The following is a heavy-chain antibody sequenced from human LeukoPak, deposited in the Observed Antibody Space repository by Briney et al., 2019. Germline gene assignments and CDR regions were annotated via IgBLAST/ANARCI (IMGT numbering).Heavy chain of an antibody. J-gene: IGHJ6*02. Sequence: SQTLSLTCAISGDSVSKNSAAWNWIRQSPSRGLEWLGRTYYRSKWYNDYAVSVKSRITINPDTSKNQFSLQLNSVTPEDTAVYYCARDLGRYCSGGSCALRPGDYYYGMDVWGQGTTVTVSS. CDR2: TYYRSKWYN. D-gene: IGHD2-15*01. CDR3: ARDLGRYCSGGSCALRPGDYYYGMDV. V-gene: IGHV6-1*01. CDR1: GDSVSKNSAA.